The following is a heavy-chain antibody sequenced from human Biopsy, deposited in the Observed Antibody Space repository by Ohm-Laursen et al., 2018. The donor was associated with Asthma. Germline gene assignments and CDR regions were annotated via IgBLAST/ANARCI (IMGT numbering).Heavy chain of an antibody. CDR3: ARGQGRGIQLWSLDP. V-gene: IGHV4-59*07. J-gene: IGHJ5*02. CDR2: IHNSGNT. CDR1: GGSFSYY. D-gene: IGHD5-18*01. Sequence: SDTLSLTCNVYGGSFSYYWSWLRQSPGKGLEWIGYIHNSGNTNYNPSLKSRVTISLDTSKNHFSLRLSFVTAADTAVYFCARGQGRGIQLWSLDPWGQGILVTVSS.